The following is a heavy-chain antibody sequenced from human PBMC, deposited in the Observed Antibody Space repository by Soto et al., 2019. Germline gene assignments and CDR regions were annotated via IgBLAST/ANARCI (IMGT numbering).Heavy chain of an antibody. J-gene: IGHJ4*02. V-gene: IGHV3-21*01. CDR1: GFTFSSYS. D-gene: IGHD1-20*01. Sequence: GGSLRLPGAASGFTFSSYSMNWVRHAPGQGLEWVSSISSSSSYIYYADSVKGRFTISRDNAKNSLYLQMNNLRAEDTAVDYCPSDSGMGSRYFDYWGQGTQVTVSS. CDR3: PSDSGMGSRYFDY. CDR2: ISSSSSYI.